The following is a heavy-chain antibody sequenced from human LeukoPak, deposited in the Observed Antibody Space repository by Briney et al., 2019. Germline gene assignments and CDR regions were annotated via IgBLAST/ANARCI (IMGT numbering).Heavy chain of an antibody. V-gene: IGHV4-30-4*01. J-gene: IGHJ4*02. Sequence: SETLSLTCTVSGGSISSGDYYWSWIRQPPGKGLEWIGYIYYSGSTYYNPSLKSRVTISVDTSKNQFSLKLSSVTAADTAVYYCARDSAGGYYGSGSYSGWGQGTLVTVSS. D-gene: IGHD3-10*01. CDR1: GGSISSGDYY. CDR3: ARDSAGGYYGSGSYSG. CDR2: IYYSGST.